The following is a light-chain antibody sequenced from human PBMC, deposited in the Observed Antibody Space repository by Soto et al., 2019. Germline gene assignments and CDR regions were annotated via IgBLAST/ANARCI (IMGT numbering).Light chain of an antibody. V-gene: IGKV1-5*03. CDR1: RSISAW. CDR2: RAS. J-gene: IGKJ5*01. CDR3: QQYDSYPIT. Sequence: DIQMTQSPSTLFASIGDRVTITCRASRSISAWLAWYQQKPGKAPKLLIYRASNLESGAPSRFSGSGYGTEFTLTISSLQPDDFATYHCQQYDSYPITFGPGTRLEIK.